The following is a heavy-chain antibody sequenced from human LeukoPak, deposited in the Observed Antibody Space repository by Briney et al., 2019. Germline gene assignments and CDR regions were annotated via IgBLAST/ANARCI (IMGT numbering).Heavy chain of an antibody. CDR1: GFIFSSYW. CDR3: ALSPRGDYYYMDV. D-gene: IGHD3-10*01. CDR2: IHSDGSST. V-gene: IGHV3-74*01. Sequence: PGGSLRLSCAASGFIFSSYWMDWVRQAPGKGLVWVSRIHSDGSSTTYADSVKGRFTISRDNAKNSLYLQMNSLRAEDTAVYYCALSPRGDYYYMDVWGKGTTVTVSS. J-gene: IGHJ6*03.